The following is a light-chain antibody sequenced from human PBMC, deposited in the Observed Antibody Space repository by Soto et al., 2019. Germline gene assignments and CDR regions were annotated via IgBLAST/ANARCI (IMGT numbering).Light chain of an antibody. J-gene: IGKJ3*01. Sequence: EIVLTQSPATVSLSPGERATLSCRASQSVSSYLAWYQQKPGQAPRLLIYDASNRATGIPARFSGSGSGTDFTLTISSLEPEDFAVYYCQQRSNWVTFGPGTKVDIK. CDR3: QQRSNWVT. CDR1: QSVSSY. V-gene: IGKV3-11*01. CDR2: DAS.